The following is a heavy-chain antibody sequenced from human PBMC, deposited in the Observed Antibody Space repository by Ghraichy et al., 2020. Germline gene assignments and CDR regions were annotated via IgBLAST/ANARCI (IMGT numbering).Heavy chain of an antibody. CDR2: IIPISGTA. CDR3: ARDGDTSGYSYYFDY. V-gene: IGHV1-69*13. CDR1: GGTFSSYA. Sequence: SVKFSCKASGGTFSSYALSWVRQAAGQGLEWMGGIIPISGTANNAQKFQGRVTITADESTSTAYMELSSLRSEDTAVYYCARDGDTSGYSYYFDYWGQGTLVTVSS. D-gene: IGHD3-22*01. J-gene: IGHJ4*02.